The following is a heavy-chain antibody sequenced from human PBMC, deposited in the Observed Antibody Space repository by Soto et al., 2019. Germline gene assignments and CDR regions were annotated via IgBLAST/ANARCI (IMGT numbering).Heavy chain of an antibody. V-gene: IGHV3-48*03. Sequence: LRLSCAASKFSFSNYNMHWVRQAPGKGLEWVSYISGSGSTIYYADSVKGRFTISRDNAKDSLYLQMNSLRAEDTAVYYCAREVVVFGVIIPTPMDVWGQGTTVTVSS. CDR3: AREVVVFGVIIPTPMDV. CDR1: KFSFSNYN. J-gene: IGHJ6*02. CDR2: ISGSGSTI. D-gene: IGHD3-22*01.